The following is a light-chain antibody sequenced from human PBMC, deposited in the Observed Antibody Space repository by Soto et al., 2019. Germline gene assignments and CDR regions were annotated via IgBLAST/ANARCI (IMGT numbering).Light chain of an antibody. CDR3: QQRYAWPPIT. V-gene: IGKV3-11*01. J-gene: IGKJ5*01. Sequence: EIVLTQSPATLSLSPGERATLSCRASRSVRSYLAWYQHKPGQSPRLLIYDSSNRSAGIPARFSGSGSETDFTLTISNLEPEDFAVYYCQQRYAWPPITFGQWTRLEIK. CDR2: DSS. CDR1: RSVRSY.